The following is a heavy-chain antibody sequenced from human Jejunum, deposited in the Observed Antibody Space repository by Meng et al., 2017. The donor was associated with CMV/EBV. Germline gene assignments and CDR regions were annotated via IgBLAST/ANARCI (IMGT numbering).Heavy chain of an antibody. CDR2: INPQSGDT. Sequence: KASGYTFTGHYMHWVRQAPGQGLEWMGWINPQSGDTNYAQNFQGRVTLTRDTSISTAYMELSSLRSDDTAMYYCARDMTSTWYGGSDSWGQETLVTVSS. V-gene: IGHV1-2*02. CDR3: ARDMTSTWYGGSDS. J-gene: IGHJ4*02. CDR1: GYTFTGHY. D-gene: IGHD6-13*01.